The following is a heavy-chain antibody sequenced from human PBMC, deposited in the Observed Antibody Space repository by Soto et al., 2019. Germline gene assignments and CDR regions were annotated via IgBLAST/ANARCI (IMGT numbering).Heavy chain of an antibody. CDR3: ARGFPYSNYFDY. V-gene: IGHV4-31*03. D-gene: IGHD4-4*01. CDR1: GGSIRRGGYY. J-gene: IGHJ4*02. CDR2: IYYSGST. Sequence: PSETLSLTYTVSGGSIRRGGYYWSWIRQHPGKGLEWIGYIYYSGSTYYNPSLKSRVTISADTSKNQFSLKLSSVTAADTAVYYCARGFPYSNYFDYWGQGTLVTVSS.